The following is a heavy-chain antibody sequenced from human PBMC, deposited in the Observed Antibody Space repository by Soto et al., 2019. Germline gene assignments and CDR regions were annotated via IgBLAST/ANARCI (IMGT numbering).Heavy chain of an antibody. J-gene: IGHJ4*02. CDR1: GGGNLRDYR. Sequence: QVQLVQSGAEVKEPGSSVKVSCKASGGGNLRDYRTTWVRRAPGQGLEWMGGIIPKLGSANYAQNFQGRATLTAAKSTNSVYMERSCLRADGTAVYYCARGGDGYNCDAAYWGQRTKVTVSP. V-gene: IGHV1-69*06. D-gene: IGHD2-21*01. CDR3: ARGGDGYNCDAAY. CDR2: IIPKLGSA.